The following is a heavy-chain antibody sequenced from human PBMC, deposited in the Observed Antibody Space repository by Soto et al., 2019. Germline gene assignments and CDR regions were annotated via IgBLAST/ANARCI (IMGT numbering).Heavy chain of an antibody. CDR1: DGSISSYY. D-gene: IGHD1-20*01. Sequence: QLQLQESGPGLVKPSETLSLTCTVSDGSISSYYWRWIRQPPGKGLEWIGYVYSNGDTSFNPSLKRRVTISVDTSRNRFSLRLNSVTAADTAVYYCARRITGDPHFDLWGRGTLVTVSS. J-gene: IGHJ2*01. CDR2: VYSNGDT. V-gene: IGHV4-59*12. CDR3: ARRITGDPHFDL.